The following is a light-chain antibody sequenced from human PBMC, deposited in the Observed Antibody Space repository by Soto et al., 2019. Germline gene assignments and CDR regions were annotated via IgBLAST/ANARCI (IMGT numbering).Light chain of an antibody. Sequence: QSALTQPASESGSPGQSIAISCTGTSSYVGGFNYVSWYQQHPGKAPKFMIYDVSSRPSGVSDRFSGSKSGNTASLTISGLQAEDEADYYCSSYTTSSTYVFGTGTKVTVL. CDR1: SSYVGGFNY. V-gene: IGLV2-14*03. J-gene: IGLJ1*01. CDR2: DVS. CDR3: SSYTTSSTYV.